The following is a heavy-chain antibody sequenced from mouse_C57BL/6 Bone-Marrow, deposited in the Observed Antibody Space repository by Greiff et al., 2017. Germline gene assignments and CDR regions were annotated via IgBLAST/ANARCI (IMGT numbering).Heavy chain of an antibody. CDR2: IDPANGNT. D-gene: IGHD1-1*01. CDR3: ARGLTDGSSAWFAY. Sequence: EVKLMESVAELVRPGASVKLSCTASGFNIKNTYMHWVKQRPEQGLEWIGRIDPANGNTKYAPKFQGKATITADTSSNTAYLQLSSLTSEDTAIYYCARGLTDGSSAWFAYWGQGTLVTVSA. CDR1: GFNIKNTY. V-gene: IGHV14-3*01. J-gene: IGHJ3*01.